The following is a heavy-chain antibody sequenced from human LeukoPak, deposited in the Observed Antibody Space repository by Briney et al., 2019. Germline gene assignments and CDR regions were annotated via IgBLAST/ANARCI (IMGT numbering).Heavy chain of an antibody. Sequence: GASVKVSCKASGYTFTGYYMHWVRQAPGQGLEWMGSINPNSGGTNYAQKFQGRVTMTRDTSISTAYMELSRLRSDDTAVYYCARDQVIQLWLTYYFDYWGQGTLVTVSS. D-gene: IGHD5-18*01. V-gene: IGHV1-2*02. CDR2: INPNSGGT. CDR1: GYTFTGYY. CDR3: ARDQVIQLWLTYYFDY. J-gene: IGHJ4*02.